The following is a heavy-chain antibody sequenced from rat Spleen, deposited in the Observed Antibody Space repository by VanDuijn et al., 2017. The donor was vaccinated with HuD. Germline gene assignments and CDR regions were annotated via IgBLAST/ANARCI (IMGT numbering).Heavy chain of an antibody. CDR3: SREDWHFDF. Sequence: QIQLKESGPGLVQPSQTLSLTCTASGFSLTSHSVHWVRQPPGEGLEWMGGIWGDGKTDYDSFLKSRLTISRGTSKSQVFLKMDSLQTDDTAIYYCSREDWHFDFWGPGTMVTVSS. V-gene: IGHV2-1*01. CDR1: GFSLTSHS. J-gene: IGHJ1*01. CDR2: IWGDGKT.